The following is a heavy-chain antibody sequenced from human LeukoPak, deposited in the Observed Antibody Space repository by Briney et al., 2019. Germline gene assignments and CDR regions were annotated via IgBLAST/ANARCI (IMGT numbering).Heavy chain of an antibody. J-gene: IGHJ4*02. D-gene: IGHD3-10*01. CDR2: IGTYGGDT. Sequence: ASVKVSCKATSRISWVRQAPGQGLEWMGWIGTYGGDTYYAQKFQGRITVTTDTSTSTVYMELRNLRSDDTAVYYCARLRRIRGVTLDYWGQGTLVTVSS. CDR1: TSR. V-gene: IGHV1-18*01. CDR3: ARLRRIRGVTLDY.